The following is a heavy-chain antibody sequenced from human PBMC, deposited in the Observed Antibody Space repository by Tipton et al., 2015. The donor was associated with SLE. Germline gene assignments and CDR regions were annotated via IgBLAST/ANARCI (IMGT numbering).Heavy chain of an antibody. CDR2: IYKTGIT. CDR1: GDSMNNYY. Sequence: TLSLTCSVSGDSMNNYYWSWIRQPAGMPLEWIGRIYKTGITNYNPSLKGRLSMSVDTSKAHFSLNLNSVTAADTAVYYCARVRSGSHDAFDLWGQGTMVTVSS. J-gene: IGHJ3*01. CDR3: ARVRSGSHDAFDL. V-gene: IGHV4-4*07. D-gene: IGHD6-25*01.